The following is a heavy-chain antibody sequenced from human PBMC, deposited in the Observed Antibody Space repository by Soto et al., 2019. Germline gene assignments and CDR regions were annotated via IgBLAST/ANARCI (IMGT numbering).Heavy chain of an antibody. V-gene: IGHV4-61*01. D-gene: IGHD1-7*01. CDR3: ARHPRQLPYYFDY. Sequence: SVTMSLTCTVAGGYVISGCCYWSWIRQPPGKGLEWIGYIYYSGSTNYNPSLKSRVTISVDTSKNQFSLKLSSVTAADTAVYYCARHPRQLPYYFDYWGQGTLVTVSS. CDR2: IYYSGST. J-gene: IGHJ4*02. CDR1: GGYVISGCCY.